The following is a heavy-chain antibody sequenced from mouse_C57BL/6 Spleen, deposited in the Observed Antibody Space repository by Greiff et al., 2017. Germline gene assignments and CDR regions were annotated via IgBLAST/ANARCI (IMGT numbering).Heavy chain of an antibody. J-gene: IGHJ3*01. CDR1: GFTFSSYA. CDR3: SREENYYINPWFAY. Sequence: EVKLMESGGGLVKPGGSLKLSCAASGFTFSSYAMSWVRQTPEKRLEWVATISDGGSYTYYPDNVKGRFTITRANAKNNLYLQMSHRKSEDTAMYYCSREENYYINPWFAYWGQGTLVTVSA. V-gene: IGHV5-4*01. D-gene: IGHD2-5*01. CDR2: ISDGGSYT.